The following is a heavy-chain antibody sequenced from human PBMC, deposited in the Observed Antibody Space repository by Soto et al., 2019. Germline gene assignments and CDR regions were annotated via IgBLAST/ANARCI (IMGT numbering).Heavy chain of an antibody. CDR2: INPASGVT. CDR1: GYTFTTIF. J-gene: IGHJ4*02. V-gene: IGHV1-3*01. D-gene: IGHD5-12*01. CDR3: ARGPSCGCFDF. Sequence: QVQLVQSGAEVKKPGASVKLSCKTSGYTFTTIFLHWLRQAPGQRLEWMGWINPASGVTMYSQKFLGRVSNTRDTSATTAYMELTSLTSDDTAVYYCARGPSCGCFDFWGQGTLVTVSS.